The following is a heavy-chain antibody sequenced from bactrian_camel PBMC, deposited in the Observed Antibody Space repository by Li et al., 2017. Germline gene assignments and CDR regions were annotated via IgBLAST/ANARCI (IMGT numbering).Heavy chain of an antibody. CDR1: GYDITTCE. CDR3: AKRAGTYFDY. V-gene: IGHV3S40*01. Sequence: DVQLVESGGGSVQAGGSLKLSCTSSGYDITTCEKGWFRQAPGKGLEWVSTINSGGSSTNYADSVKGRFTISRDNAKNTMYLQLNSLKTEDTAMYYCAKRAGTYFDYWGQGTQVTVS. CDR2: INSGGSST. D-gene: IGHD2*01. J-gene: IGHJ4*01.